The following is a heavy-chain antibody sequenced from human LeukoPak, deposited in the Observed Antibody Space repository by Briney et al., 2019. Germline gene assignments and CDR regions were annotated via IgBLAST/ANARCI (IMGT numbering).Heavy chain of an antibody. V-gene: IGHV5-51*01. Sequence: GESLKISCKASGYSFTNYWIGWVRQMPGKGLEWMGIIYPADSDTRYSPSFQGQVTISADKSISTAYLQWSSLKASDTAMYYCARRRKSSGNFPFDYWGQGTLVTVSS. CDR3: ARRRKSSGNFPFDY. CDR2: IYPADSDT. J-gene: IGHJ4*02. D-gene: IGHD1-26*01. CDR1: GYSFTNYW.